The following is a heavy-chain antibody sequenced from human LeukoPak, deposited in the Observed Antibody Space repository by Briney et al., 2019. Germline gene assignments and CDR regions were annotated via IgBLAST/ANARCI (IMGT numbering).Heavy chain of an antibody. CDR2: IFQSGTN. Sequence: PSETLSLTCTVSGDSITTYYWGWLRQPPGKGLEWIGYIFQSGTNKYNPSLKSRVTILSDVSINQFSLNLTSVTAADTAVYYCARDSWGRFDYWGQGTLVAVSS. CDR3: ARDSWGRFDY. D-gene: IGHD7-27*01. V-gene: IGHV4-59*01. J-gene: IGHJ4*02. CDR1: GDSITTYY.